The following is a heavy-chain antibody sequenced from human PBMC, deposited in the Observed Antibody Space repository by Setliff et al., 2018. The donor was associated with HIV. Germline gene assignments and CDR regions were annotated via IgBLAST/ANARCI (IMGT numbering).Heavy chain of an antibody. CDR3: ARHLYYYDNNGYLQPYYYMDV. V-gene: IGHV4-4*07. CDR1: GGSIISYY. CDR2: IYTSGST. J-gene: IGHJ6*03. Sequence: PSETLSLTCTVSGGSIISYYWNWIRQPAGQGLEWIGRIYTSGSTNYNPSLKDRVTMSVDTSKNQFSPRLTSVTAADTAVYYCARHLYYYDNNGYLQPYYYMDVWGKGTTVTVS. D-gene: IGHD3-22*01.